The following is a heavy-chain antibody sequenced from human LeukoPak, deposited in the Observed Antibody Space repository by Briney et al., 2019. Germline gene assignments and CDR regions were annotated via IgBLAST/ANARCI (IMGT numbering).Heavy chain of an antibody. D-gene: IGHD3-16*01. V-gene: IGHV3-30*02. CDR2: IRYDGSNK. CDR1: GFTFSSYG. Sequence: TGGSLRLSCAASGFTFSSYGMHWVRQAPGKGLEWVAFIRYDGSNKYYADSVKGRFTISRDNSKNTLYLQMNSLRAEDTAVYCCAKHGNYDYVWGSSELNYWGQGTLVTVSS. J-gene: IGHJ4*02. CDR3: AKHGNYDYVWGSSELNY.